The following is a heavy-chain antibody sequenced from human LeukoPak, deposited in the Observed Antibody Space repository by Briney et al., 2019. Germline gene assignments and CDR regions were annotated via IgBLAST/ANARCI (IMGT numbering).Heavy chain of an antibody. Sequence: ASVKVSCKASGYTFTSYGISWVRQAPGQGLGWMGWIIAYNGNTNYAQKLQGRVTMTTDTPTSTAYMELRSLRSDDTAVYYCARARLTPTYDSSGYAFDYWGQGTLVTVSS. V-gene: IGHV1-18*04. CDR3: ARARLTPTYDSSGYAFDY. D-gene: IGHD3-22*01. J-gene: IGHJ4*02. CDR2: IIAYNGNT. CDR1: GYTFTSYG.